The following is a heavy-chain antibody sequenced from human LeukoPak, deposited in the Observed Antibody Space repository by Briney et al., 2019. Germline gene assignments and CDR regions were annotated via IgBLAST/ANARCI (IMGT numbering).Heavy chain of an antibody. D-gene: IGHD3-10*01. J-gene: IGHJ5*02. CDR3: AKDLMTYYHGSGLVP. V-gene: IGHV3-30*02. Sequence: SVKGRFTISRDNSKNTLFLQMNSLRPEDTAVYYCAKDLMTYYHGSGLVPWGQGTLVTVSS.